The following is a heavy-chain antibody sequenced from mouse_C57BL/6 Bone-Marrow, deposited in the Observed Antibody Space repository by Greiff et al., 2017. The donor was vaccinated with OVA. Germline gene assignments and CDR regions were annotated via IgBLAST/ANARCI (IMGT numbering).Heavy chain of an antibody. J-gene: IGHJ2*01. CDR1: GFSLTSYA. CDR2: IWTGGGT. V-gene: IGHV2-9-1*01. D-gene: IGHD3-1*01. CDR3: ATGLRYLDY. Sequence: VQGVESGPGLVAPSQSLSITCTVSGFSLTSYAISWVRQPPGKGLEWLGVIWTGGGTTYNSALKSRLSISKDNSKSQVFLKMNSRQTDDTARYYCATGLRYLDYWGQGTTLTVSS.